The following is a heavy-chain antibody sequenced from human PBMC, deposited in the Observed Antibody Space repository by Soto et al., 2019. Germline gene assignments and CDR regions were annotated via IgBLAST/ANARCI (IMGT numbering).Heavy chain of an antibody. CDR3: ARQGEDYDFWSGSDGNWFDP. V-gene: IGHV5-51*01. D-gene: IGHD3-3*01. J-gene: IGHJ5*02. Sequence: RGESLKISCKGSGYSFTSYWIGWVRQMPGKGLEWMGIIYPGDSDTRYSPSFQGQVTISADKSISTAYLQWSSLKASDTAMYYCARQGEDYDFWSGSDGNWFDPWGQGTLVTVSS. CDR1: GYSFTSYW. CDR2: IYPGDSDT.